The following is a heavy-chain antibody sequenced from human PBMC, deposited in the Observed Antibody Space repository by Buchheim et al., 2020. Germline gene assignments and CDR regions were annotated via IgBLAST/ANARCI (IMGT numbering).Heavy chain of an antibody. Sequence: ASGFTFSNAWMNWVRQAPGKGLEWVGRIKSKTDGGTTDYAAPVKGRFTIPRDDSKNTLYLQMNSLNTEDTAVYYCTTTYYYDSSGYDYWGQGTL. CDR3: TTTYYYDSSGYDY. CDR1: GFTFSNAW. CDR2: IKSKTDGGTT. J-gene: IGHJ4*02. V-gene: IGHV3-15*07. D-gene: IGHD3-22*01.